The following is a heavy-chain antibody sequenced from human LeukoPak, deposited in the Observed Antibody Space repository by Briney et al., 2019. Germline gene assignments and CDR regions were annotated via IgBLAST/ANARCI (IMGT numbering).Heavy chain of an antibody. V-gene: IGHV4-34*01. CDR2: INHSGST. Sequence: SETLSLTCAVYGGSFSGYYWSWIRQPPGKGLEWIGEINHSGSTNYNPSLKSRVTISVDTLKNQFSLKLNSVTAADTAVYYCARGSNWFDPWGQGTLVTVSS. J-gene: IGHJ5*02. CDR1: GGSFSGYY. CDR3: ARGSNWFDP.